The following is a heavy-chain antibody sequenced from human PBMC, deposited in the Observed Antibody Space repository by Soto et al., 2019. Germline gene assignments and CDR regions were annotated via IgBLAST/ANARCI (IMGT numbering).Heavy chain of an antibody. CDR3: ASDLTLGSSGRQLLRGGFDP. V-gene: IGHV1-18*01. Sequence: QVQLVQSGAEVKKPGASVKVSCKASGYTFTSYGISWVRQAPGQGLEWMGWISAYNGNTNYAQKLQGRVTRTTDTYTSRAYMGRRSLRSDDPAVYYCASDLTLGSSGRQLLRGGFDPWGQGTVVTVSS. CDR1: GYTFTSYG. J-gene: IGHJ5*02. D-gene: IGHD6-19*01. CDR2: ISAYNGNT.